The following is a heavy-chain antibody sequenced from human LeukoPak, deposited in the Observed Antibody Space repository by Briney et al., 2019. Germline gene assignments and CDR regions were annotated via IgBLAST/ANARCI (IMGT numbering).Heavy chain of an antibody. CDR1: GYTFTSYD. CDR2: MNPNSGNT. Sequence: GASVKVSCKASGYTFTSYDINWVRQATGQGLEWMGWMNPNSGNTGYAQKFQGRVTITRNTSISTAYMELRSLRSDDTAVYYCARFLVTDYGSGSPRFVNDYWGQGTLVTVSS. CDR3: ARFLVTDYGSGSPRFVNDY. D-gene: IGHD3-10*01. V-gene: IGHV1-8*03. J-gene: IGHJ4*02.